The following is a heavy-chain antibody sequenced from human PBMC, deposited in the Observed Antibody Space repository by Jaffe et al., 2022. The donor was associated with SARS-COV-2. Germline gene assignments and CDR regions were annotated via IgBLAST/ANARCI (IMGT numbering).Heavy chain of an antibody. Sequence: QVQLVESGGGLVEPGGSLRLSCAASGFTFSDYYMSWIRLAPGRGLEWVASISGGSSYTRYASSVKGRFTISRDNAKNSLFLQMNSLRAEDTAVYFCARGTQQLMPHYFDYWGQGTLVTVSS. D-gene: IGHD2-8*01. J-gene: IGHJ4*02. CDR1: GFTFSDYY. CDR3: ARGTQQLMPHYFDY. CDR2: ISGGSSYT. V-gene: IGHV3-11*06.